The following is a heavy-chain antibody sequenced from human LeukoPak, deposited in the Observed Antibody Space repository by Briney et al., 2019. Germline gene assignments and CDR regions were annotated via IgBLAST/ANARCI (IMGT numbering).Heavy chain of an antibody. CDR1: GFTFSSYA. Sequence: GKSLRLSCAASGFTFSSYAMHWVRQAPGKGLEWVAVISYDGSNKYYADSVKGRFTISRDNSKNTLYLQMNSLRAEDTAVYYCARGPMIVVVISLDLDYWGQGTLATVSS. J-gene: IGHJ4*02. CDR2: ISYDGSNK. V-gene: IGHV3-30-3*01. CDR3: ARGPMIVVVISLDLDY. D-gene: IGHD3-22*01.